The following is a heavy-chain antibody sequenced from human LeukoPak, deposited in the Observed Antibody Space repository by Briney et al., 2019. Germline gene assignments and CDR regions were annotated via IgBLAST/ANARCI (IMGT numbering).Heavy chain of an antibody. Sequence: GGSLRLSCAASGFTFDDYAMHWVRQAPGKGLEWVSGISWNSGDIGYADSVKGRFTISRDNSKNTLYLQMNSLRAEDTAVYYCARIRITMLRGVITQHGMDVWGQGTTVTVSS. CDR1: GFTFDDYA. D-gene: IGHD3-10*01. CDR3: ARIRITMLRGVITQHGMDV. J-gene: IGHJ6*02. V-gene: IGHV3-9*01. CDR2: ISWNSGDI.